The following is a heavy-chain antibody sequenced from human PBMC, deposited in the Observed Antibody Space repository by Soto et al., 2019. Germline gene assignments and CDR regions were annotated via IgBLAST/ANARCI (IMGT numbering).Heavy chain of an antibody. CDR2: INTAKDTT. J-gene: IGHJ4*02. V-gene: IGHV1-3*04. D-gene: IGHD6-13*01. CDR1: GYTFTSYA. CDR3: ARGSRWSYFDY. Sequence: QVQLVQSGAEVKKPGASVKVSCKASGYTFTSYAIHWVRQAPGQRLEWMGWINTAKDTTKYSQKFRGRVTITRDTSTTIIYLELRSLRSEDPAVYYCARGSRWSYFDYCGQGTLVTVSS.